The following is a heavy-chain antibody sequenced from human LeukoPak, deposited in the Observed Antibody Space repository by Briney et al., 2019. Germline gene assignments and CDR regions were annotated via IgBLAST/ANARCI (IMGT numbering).Heavy chain of an antibody. CDR3: ARENAGQQLLLLVSTDFWFDP. CDR1: VGSISSYY. CDR2: IYTSGST. Sequence: SETLSLTCTVSVGSISSYYWSWIRQPAGKGLEWVGRIYTSGSTNYNPSLTSRVTMSVDTSKNQFSLKLNSVTAADTAVYYCARENAGQQLLLLVSTDFWFDPWGQGTLVTVSS. V-gene: IGHV4-4*07. D-gene: IGHD6-13*01. J-gene: IGHJ5*02.